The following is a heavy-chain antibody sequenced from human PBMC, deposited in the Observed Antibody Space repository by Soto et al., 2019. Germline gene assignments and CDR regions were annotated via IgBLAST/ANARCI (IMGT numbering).Heavy chain of an antibody. CDR3: ARAKGFRNYRYYYYYGMDV. D-gene: IGHD3-10*01. J-gene: IGHJ6*02. CDR2: IIPILGIA. V-gene: IGHV1-69*04. Sequence: GASVKVSCKASGGTFSSYAISWVRQAPGQGLEWMGRIIPILGIANYEQKFQGRVTITADKSTSTAYMELSSLRSEDTAVYYCARAKGFRNYRYYYYYGMDVWGQGTKVTVSS. CDR1: GGTFSSYA.